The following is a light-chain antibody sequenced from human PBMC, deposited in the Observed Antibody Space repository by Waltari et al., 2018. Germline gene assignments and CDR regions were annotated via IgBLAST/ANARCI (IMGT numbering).Light chain of an antibody. CDR3: CSYAGSTTWL. CDR1: NSDVGHYYL. CDR2: EVN. Sequence: QSALTQPASVSGSPGQSITISCTGSNSDVGHYYLFPCYQQHPGKAPKLLLYEVNQRPSGVSSRFSGSKSGITASLTISGLQAEDEADFYCCSYAGSTTWLFGGGTRLAVL. J-gene: IGLJ2*01. V-gene: IGLV2-23*02.